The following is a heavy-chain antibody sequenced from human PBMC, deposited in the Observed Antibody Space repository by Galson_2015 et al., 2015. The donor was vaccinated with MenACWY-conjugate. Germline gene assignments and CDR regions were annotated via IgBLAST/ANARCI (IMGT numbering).Heavy chain of an antibody. Sequence: SLRLSCAASGFTFSTNAMTWVRQAPGKGLEWVSGISGSTNTTYYGDSVKGRFTISRDNSKNTVYLQMNSLRAEDTAFYYCAKWDGYGHYWGQGTLVTVSS. D-gene: IGHD5-18*01. V-gene: IGHV3-23*02. CDR2: ISGSTNTT. CDR3: AKWDGYGHY. CDR1: GFTFSTNA. J-gene: IGHJ4*02.